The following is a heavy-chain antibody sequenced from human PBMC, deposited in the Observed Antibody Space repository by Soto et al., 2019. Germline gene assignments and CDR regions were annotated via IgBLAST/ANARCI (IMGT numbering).Heavy chain of an antibody. CDR3: AVWGTTGGLDV. CDR2: TSYDGSNK. Sequence: QVQLVESGGGVVQPGTSLRLSCVGSGFTFRSYVIHWVRQAPGKGLEWVALTSYDGSNKDYGDSVKGRFTISRDNSRNTVDLQMDRLRREDTALYSFAVWGTTGGLDVWGQGTLVSVSS. J-gene: IGHJ1*01. CDR1: GFTFRSYV. V-gene: IGHV3-33*05. D-gene: IGHD3-16*01.